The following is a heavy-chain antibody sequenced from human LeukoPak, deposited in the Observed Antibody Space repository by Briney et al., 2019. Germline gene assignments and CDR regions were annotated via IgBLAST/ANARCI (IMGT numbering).Heavy chain of an antibody. J-gene: IGHJ4*02. Sequence: PGGSLRLSCAASGFTVSSNYMTWVRQAPGEGLEWLSIIYSGGGTYYADSVKGRFTISRDNSKNTVYLQMNSLRAEDTAVYYCARWHCYGGSCYSGDYWGQGTLVTVSS. CDR3: ARWHCYGGSCYSGDY. V-gene: IGHV3-66*01. CDR1: GFTVSSNY. D-gene: IGHD2-15*01. CDR2: IYSGGGT.